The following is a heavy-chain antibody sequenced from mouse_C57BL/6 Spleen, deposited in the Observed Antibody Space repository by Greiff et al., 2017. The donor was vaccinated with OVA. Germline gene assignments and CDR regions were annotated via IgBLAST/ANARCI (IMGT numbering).Heavy chain of an antibody. CDR2: ISYDGSN. CDR1: GYSITSGYY. J-gene: IGHJ4*01. Sequence: DVKLQESGPGLVKPSQSLSLTCSVTGYSITSGYYWNWIRQFPGNKLEWMGYISYDGSNNYNPSLKNRISITRDTSKNQFFLKLNSVTTEDTATHYCAREGLLHAIDYWGQGTSVTVSS. D-gene: IGHD1-1*01. V-gene: IGHV3-6*01. CDR3: AREGLLHAIDY.